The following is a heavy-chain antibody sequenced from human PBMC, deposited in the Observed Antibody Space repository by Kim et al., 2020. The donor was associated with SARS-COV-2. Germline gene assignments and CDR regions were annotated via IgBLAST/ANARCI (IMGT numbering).Heavy chain of an antibody. CDR2: INAGNGNT. D-gene: IGHD6-13*01. Sequence: ASVKVSCKASGYTFTSYAMHWVRQAPGQRLEWMGWINAGNGNTKYSQKFQGRVTITRDTSASTAYMELSSLRSEDTAVYYCARVVWAARYYGMDVWGQGTTVTVSS. CDR3: ARVVWAARYYGMDV. V-gene: IGHV1-3*01. CDR1: GYTFTSYA. J-gene: IGHJ6*02.